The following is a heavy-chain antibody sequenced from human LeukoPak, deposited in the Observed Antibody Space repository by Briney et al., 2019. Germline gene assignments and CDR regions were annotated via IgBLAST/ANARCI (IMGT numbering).Heavy chain of an antibody. J-gene: IGHJ3*02. Sequence: SVTVSCKASGGTFSSYEISWVRQAPGQGLEWMGGIIPMFGTAKYAQKFQGRVTITADKSTSTAYMELSSLRSEDTAVYYCARDVYWGYCSSTSCYGAFDIWGQGIMVTVSS. D-gene: IGHD2-2*01. V-gene: IGHV1-69*06. CDR1: GGTFSSYE. CDR2: IIPMFGTA. CDR3: ARDVYWGYCSSTSCYGAFDI.